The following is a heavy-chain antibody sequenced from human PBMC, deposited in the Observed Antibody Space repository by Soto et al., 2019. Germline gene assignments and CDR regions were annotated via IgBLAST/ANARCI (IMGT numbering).Heavy chain of an antibody. Sequence: PGESLKISCKGSGYRFTTRWIGWVRQMPGKGLEGMGIIYPGDSDTRYSPSFQGQVTISVDKSISTAYLQWSGLKASDTATYYCARLSDGYNSLDYWGQGTLVTVSS. D-gene: IGHD5-12*01. CDR3: ARLSDGYNSLDY. J-gene: IGHJ4*02. CDR2: IYPGDSDT. CDR1: GYRFTTRW. V-gene: IGHV5-51*01.